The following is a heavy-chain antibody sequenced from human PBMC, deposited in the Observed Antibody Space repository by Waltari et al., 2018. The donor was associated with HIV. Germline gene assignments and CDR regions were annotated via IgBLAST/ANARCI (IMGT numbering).Heavy chain of an antibody. CDR1: GYTFTSYW. CDR2: IYPGDSDT. V-gene: IGHV5-51*01. D-gene: IGHD2-2*01. J-gene: IGHJ3*02. CDR3: ARQDIVVVPDAFDI. Sequence: AEVKKPGESLKISCKGSGYTFTSYWIGWVRQMPGKGLEWMGIIYPGDSDTTYSPSFQGQVTISADKSISTAYLQWSSLKASDTDMYYCARQDIVVVPDAFDIWGQGTMVTVSS.